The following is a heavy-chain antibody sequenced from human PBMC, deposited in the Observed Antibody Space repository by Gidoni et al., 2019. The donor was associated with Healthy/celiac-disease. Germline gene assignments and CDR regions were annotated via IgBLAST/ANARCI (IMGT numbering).Heavy chain of an antibody. CDR3: AKTPHSDIVLMGCFDP. D-gene: IGHD2-8*01. J-gene: IGHJ5*02. CDR2: ISGSGGST. Sequence: EVQLLESGGGLVQPGGSLRLSCAASGFTFSSYAMSWVRQAPGKGLGWVSAISGSGGSTYYADSVKGRFTISGDNSKNTLYLQMNSLRAEDTAVYYCAKTPHSDIVLMGCFDPWGQGTLVTVSS. CDR1: GFTFSSYA. V-gene: IGHV3-23*01.